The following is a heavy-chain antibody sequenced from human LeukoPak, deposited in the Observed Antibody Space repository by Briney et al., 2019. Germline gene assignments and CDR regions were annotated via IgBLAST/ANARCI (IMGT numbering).Heavy chain of an antibody. CDR1: GYTFTSYD. Sequence: ASVKVSCKASGYTFTSYDINWVRQATGQGLEWMGWMNPNSGNTGYAQKFQGRVTMTRNTSISTAYMELSSLRSDDTAVYYCARADCSSTSCFRLGEEAYFQHWGQGTLVTVSS. CDR3: ARADCSSTSCFRLGEEAYFQH. D-gene: IGHD2-2*01. V-gene: IGHV1-8*01. CDR2: MNPNSGNT. J-gene: IGHJ1*01.